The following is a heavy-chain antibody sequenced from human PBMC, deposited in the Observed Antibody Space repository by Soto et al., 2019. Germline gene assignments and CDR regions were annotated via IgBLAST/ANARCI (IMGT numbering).Heavy chain of an antibody. CDR2: ISSSGSNT. CDR3: AKERLARGIDY. V-gene: IGHV3-23*01. D-gene: IGHD2-21*01. CDR1: GFTFSNYA. Sequence: EVQLLDSGGGLVQPGGSLRLSCAASGFTFSNYAMSWFRQAPGKGLDWVSTISSSGSNTYYADSVKGRFSISRDNSKNTVYLEMKNLRAEDTAVYYCAKERLARGIDYYGQGTLVTVSS. J-gene: IGHJ4*02.